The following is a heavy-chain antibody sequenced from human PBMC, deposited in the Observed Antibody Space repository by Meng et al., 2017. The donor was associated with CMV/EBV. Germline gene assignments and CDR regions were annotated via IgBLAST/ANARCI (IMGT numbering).Heavy chain of an antibody. CDR1: GFTFNNYG. Sequence: GGSLRLSCAASGFTFNNYGLHWVRQAPGKGLEWVAFIRYDGNNKYNAESVKGRFTISRDNSKNTLYLQMNSLRTEDTAMYYCAKEAPYNWNTFDIWGQGTMVIVSS. J-gene: IGHJ3*02. CDR3: AKEAPYNWNTFDI. D-gene: IGHD1/OR15-1a*01. CDR2: IRYDGNNK. V-gene: IGHV3-30*02.